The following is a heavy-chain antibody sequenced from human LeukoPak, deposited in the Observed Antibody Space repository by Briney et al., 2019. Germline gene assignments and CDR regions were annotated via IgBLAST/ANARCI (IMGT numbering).Heavy chain of an antibody. V-gene: IGHV3-23*01. Sequence: PGGSLTLSCTGTGFSFNMFAINWVRQAPGQGLEWVSGVSRSGSSTNYADSVKGRFTVSRDRSTNTVVLQMNSLRPEDTALYYCAKEQRIRHCSEGVCTEGYYFDYWGQGTLVTVSS. D-gene: IGHD6-25*01. CDR1: GFSFNMFA. CDR2: VSRSGSST. CDR3: AKEQRIRHCSEGVCTEGYYFDY. J-gene: IGHJ4*02.